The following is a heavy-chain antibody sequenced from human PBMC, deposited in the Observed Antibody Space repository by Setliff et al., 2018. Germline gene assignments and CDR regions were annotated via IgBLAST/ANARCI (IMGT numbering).Heavy chain of an antibody. V-gene: IGHV3-23*01. CDR3: AKSSGSSSSTNLEY. J-gene: IGHJ4*02. CDR1: GFTFSSYS. Sequence: PGGSLRLSCAASGFTFSSYSMNWVRQAPGKGLERVSAITDDGDTTHYAGSVKGRFSISRDNSKSSVYLQMNNLRVEDTALYYCAKSSGSSSSTNLEYLGPGTLVTVSS. CDR2: ITDDGDTT. D-gene: IGHD6-6*01.